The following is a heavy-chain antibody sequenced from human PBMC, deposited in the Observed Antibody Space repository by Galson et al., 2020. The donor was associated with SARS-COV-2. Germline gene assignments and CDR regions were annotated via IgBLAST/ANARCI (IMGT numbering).Heavy chain of an antibody. V-gene: IGHV2-5*01. D-gene: IGHD3-3*01. CDR2: IYWNDDK. Sequence: ESGHTLVKPTQTLTLTCTFSGYSLSTSGVGVGWIRQPPGTALEWLALIYWNDDKRYSPSLKSRLTITKDTSKNQVVLTMTNMDPVDTATYYCAHGDASIRFLEWLRGAGGTSFDYWGQGTLVTVSS. J-gene: IGHJ4*02. CDR3: AHGDASIRFLEWLRGAGGTSFDY. CDR1: GYSLSTSGVG.